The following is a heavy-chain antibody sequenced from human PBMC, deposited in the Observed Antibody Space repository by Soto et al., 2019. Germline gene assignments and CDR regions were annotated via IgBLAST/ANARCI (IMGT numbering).Heavy chain of an antibody. CDR2: ISGSGGST. CDR1: GFTFSSYA. CDR3: ARLYCSSTSCYGGYNWFDP. Sequence: GGSLRLSCAASGFTFSSYAMSWVRQAPGKGLEWVSAISGSGGSTYYADSVKGRFTISRDNSKNTLYLQMNSLRAEDTAVYDCARLYCSSTSCYGGYNWFDPWGQGTLVTVSS. D-gene: IGHD2-2*01. V-gene: IGHV3-23*01. J-gene: IGHJ5*02.